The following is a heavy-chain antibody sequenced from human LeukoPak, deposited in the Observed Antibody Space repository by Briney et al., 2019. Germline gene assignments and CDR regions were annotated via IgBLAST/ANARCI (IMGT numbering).Heavy chain of an antibody. CDR2: ISGSGVST. CDR3: AKDWGMGDQLLRIDY. V-gene: IGHV3-23*01. D-gene: IGHD2-2*01. J-gene: IGHJ4*02. CDR1: GFTFRSYG. Sequence: GRSLRLSCAASGFTFRSYGMHWVRQAPGKGLEWVSGISGSGVSTYYADSVKGRFTISRDNSNNTLYLQMSSLGAEDTAVYYCAKDWGMGDQLLRIDYWGQGTLVTVSS.